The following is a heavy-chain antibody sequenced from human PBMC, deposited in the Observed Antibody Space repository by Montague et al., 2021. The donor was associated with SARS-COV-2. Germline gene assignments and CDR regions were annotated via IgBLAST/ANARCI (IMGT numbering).Heavy chain of an antibody. CDR2: IGIGGDT. Sequence: SLRLSCAASGFTFGGCDMNWVRQAPGNGLEWVSAIGIGGDTYYLGSVKGRFIISRENAKNSLYLQMNSLRVGDTAVYYCARGGEWSSSSLPDYWGQGTLVTVSS. J-gene: IGHJ4*02. V-gene: IGHV3-13*04. CDR3: ARGGEWSSSSLPDY. CDR1: GFTFGGCD. D-gene: IGHD6-6*01.